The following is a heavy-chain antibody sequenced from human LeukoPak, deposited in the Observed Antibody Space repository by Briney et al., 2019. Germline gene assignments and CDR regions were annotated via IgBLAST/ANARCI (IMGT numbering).Heavy chain of an antibody. J-gene: IGHJ4*02. D-gene: IGHD3-3*01. Sequence: SQALSLTCTVSGGSISSGDYYWSWIRQAPGKGLEWIRYIYYSGSTYYNPSLKSRVTISVDTSKNQFSLKLSSVTAADTAVYYCARDRRDSAFWSGSNWGQGTLVTVS. V-gene: IGHV4-30-4*08. CDR2: IYYSGST. CDR3: ARDRRDSAFWSGSN. CDR1: GGSISSGDYY.